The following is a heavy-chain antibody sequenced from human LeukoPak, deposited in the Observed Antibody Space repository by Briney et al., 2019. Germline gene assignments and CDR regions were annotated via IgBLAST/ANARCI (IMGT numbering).Heavy chain of an antibody. CDR3: SRDGGEGGNSAFDI. CDR1: GFTFSDYI. CDR2: IRRGANSYTT. Sequence: GGSLRLSCAASGFTFSDYIMDWFRQAPGKGLEWVGRIRRGANSYTTEYAASVKGRFTISRDDSKNSLYLHMNSLKTEDTAVYHCSRDGGEGGNSAFDIWGQGTMVTVSS. V-gene: IGHV3-72*01. D-gene: IGHD3-16*01. J-gene: IGHJ3*02.